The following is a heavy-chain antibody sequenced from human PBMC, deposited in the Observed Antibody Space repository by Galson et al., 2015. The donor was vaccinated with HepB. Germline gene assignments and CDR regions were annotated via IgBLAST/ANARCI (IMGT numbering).Heavy chain of an antibody. CDR1: GFTFSSYW. Sequence: SLRLSCAASGFTFSSYWMHWVRQAPGKGLVWVSRINSDGSSTSYADSVKGRFTISRDNAKNTLYLQMNSLRAEDTAVYYCAREGAREGMDVWGQGTTVTVSS. J-gene: IGHJ6*02. D-gene: IGHD5-24*01. V-gene: IGHV3-74*01. CDR2: INSDGSST. CDR3: AREGAREGMDV.